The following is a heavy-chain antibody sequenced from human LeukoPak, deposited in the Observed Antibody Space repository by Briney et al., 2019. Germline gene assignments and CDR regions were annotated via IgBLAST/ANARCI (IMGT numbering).Heavy chain of an antibody. CDR2: IIPIFGTA. J-gene: IGHJ4*02. Sequence: ASVKVSCKASGYTFTSYDINWVRQAPGQGLEWMGGIIPIFGTANYAQKFQGRVTITTDESTSTAHMELSSLRSEDTAVYYCARDRSRLWFGELLGPFVNWGQGTLVTVSS. V-gene: IGHV1-69*05. CDR3: ARDRSRLWFGELLGPFVN. CDR1: GYTFTSYD. D-gene: IGHD3-10*01.